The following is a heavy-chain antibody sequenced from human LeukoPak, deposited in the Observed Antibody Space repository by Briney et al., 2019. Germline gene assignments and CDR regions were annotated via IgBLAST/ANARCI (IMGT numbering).Heavy chain of an antibody. CDR3: ARDPENVSGSHSHFDL. V-gene: IGHV3-21*01. CDR1: GFTFSRHS. Sequence: RTGGSLRLSCAASGFTFSRHSMTWVRQAPGKGLEWVSSSSTSSSYIYYADSVKGRFTTSRDNAKNSLYLQMNSLRAEDTAVYYCARDPENVSGSHSHFDLWGRGTLVTVSS. J-gene: IGHJ2*01. CDR2: SSTSSSYI. D-gene: IGHD1-26*01.